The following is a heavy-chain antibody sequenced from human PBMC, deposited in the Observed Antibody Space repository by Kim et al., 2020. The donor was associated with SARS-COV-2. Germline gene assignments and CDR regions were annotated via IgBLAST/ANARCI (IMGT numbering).Heavy chain of an antibody. CDR1: GGSISSSSYY. V-gene: IGHV4-39*01. CDR2: IYYSGST. J-gene: IGHJ5*02. D-gene: IGHD2-15*01. CDR3: ARTRYCSGGSCYRHNWFDP. Sequence: SETLSLTCTVSGGSISSSSYYWGWIRQPPGKGLEWIGSIYYSGSTYYNPSLKSRVTISVDTSKNQFSLKLSSVTAADTAVYYCARTRYCSGGSCYRHNWFDPWGQGTLVTVSS.